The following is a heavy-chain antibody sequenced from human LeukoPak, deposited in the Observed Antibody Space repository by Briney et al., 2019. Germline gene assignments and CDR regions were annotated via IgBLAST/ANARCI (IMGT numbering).Heavy chain of an antibody. Sequence: PGGSLRLSCAASGFTFSSYEMNWVRQAPGKGLEWVSVIYSGGSTYYADSVKGRFTISRDNSKNTLYLQMNSLRAEDTAVYYCARGFIGYGMDVWGQGTTVTVSS. V-gene: IGHV3-53*01. CDR1: GFTFSSYE. CDR2: IYSGGST. CDR3: ARGFIGYGMDV. D-gene: IGHD2-15*01. J-gene: IGHJ6*02.